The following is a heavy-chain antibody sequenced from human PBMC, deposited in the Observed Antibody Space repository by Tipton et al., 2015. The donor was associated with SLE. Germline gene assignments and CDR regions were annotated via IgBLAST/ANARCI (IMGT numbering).Heavy chain of an antibody. CDR1: GFTSSSSA. J-gene: IGHJ6*03. CDR3: AREGLGTSYYYYMDV. V-gene: IGHV4-59*01. D-gene: IGHD7-27*01. CDR2: IYYSGST. Sequence: LRLSCAASGFTSSSSAMSWVRQAPGKGLEWIGYIYYSGSTNYNPSLKSRVTISVDTSKNQFSLKLSSVTAADTAVYYCAREGLGTSYYYYMDVWGKGTTVTVSS.